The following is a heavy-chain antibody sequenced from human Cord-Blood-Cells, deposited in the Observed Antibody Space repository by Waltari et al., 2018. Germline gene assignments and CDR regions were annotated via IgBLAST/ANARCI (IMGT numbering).Heavy chain of an antibody. CDR3: ARKTGVNAFDI. Sequence: QVQLQQWGAGLLKPSETLSLTRAVYGGSFSGYYCSWIRQPPGKGLGWIGEINHSGSTNYNPSLKSRVTISVDTSKNQFSLKLSSVTAADTAVYYCARKTGVNAFDIWGQGTMVTVSS. V-gene: IGHV4-34*01. CDR2: INHSGST. D-gene: IGHD7-27*01. CDR1: GGSFSGYY. J-gene: IGHJ3*02.